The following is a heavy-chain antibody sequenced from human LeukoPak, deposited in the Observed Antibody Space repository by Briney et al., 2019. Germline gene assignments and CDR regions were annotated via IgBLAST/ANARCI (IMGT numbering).Heavy chain of an antibody. D-gene: IGHD3-3*01. Sequence: SDTLSLTCTVSGVSISSYYWSWIRQPPGKGLEGIGYMYFCGSTSYNPSLKSRLTISVDMPNNQFSLELVSVTAADTALYYCASPPYFYLSRASGFEAFDIWGQGTIVSVSS. CDR3: ASPPYFYLSRASGFEAFDI. CDR1: GVSISSYY. CDR2: MYFCGST. V-gene: IGHV4-4*08. J-gene: IGHJ3*02.